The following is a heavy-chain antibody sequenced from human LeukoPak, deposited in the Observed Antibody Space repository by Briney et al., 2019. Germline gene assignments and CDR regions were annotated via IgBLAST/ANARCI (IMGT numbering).Heavy chain of an antibody. Sequence: ASVKVSCKASGGTFSSYAISWVRQAPGQGLEWMGWINTNTGNPTYAQGFTGRFVFSLDTSVSTAYLQISSLKAEDTAVYYCARPGQILGYCSGGSCDLDYWGQGTLVTVSS. CDR2: INTNTGNP. CDR1: GGTFSSYA. J-gene: IGHJ4*02. D-gene: IGHD2-15*01. V-gene: IGHV7-4-1*02. CDR3: ARPGQILGYCSGGSCDLDY.